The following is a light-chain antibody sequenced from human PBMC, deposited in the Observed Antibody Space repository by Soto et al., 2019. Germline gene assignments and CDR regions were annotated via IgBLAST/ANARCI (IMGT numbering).Light chain of an antibody. CDR1: SSDVGAYNY. J-gene: IGLJ1*01. CDR2: EVS. Sequence: QSVLTQPASVSGSPGQTITISCTGTSSDVGAYNYVSWYQQHPGKAPKLMIYEVSNRPSGVSDRFSDSTSGNTASLTISGLQAADEADYYCSSKRTTASLVFGTGTKVTVL. V-gene: IGLV2-14*01. CDR3: SSKRTTASLV.